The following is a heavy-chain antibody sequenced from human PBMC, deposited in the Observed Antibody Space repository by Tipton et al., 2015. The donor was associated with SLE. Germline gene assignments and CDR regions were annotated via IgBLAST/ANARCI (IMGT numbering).Heavy chain of an antibody. Sequence: TLSLTCAVSGGSINSGDYSWSWIRQPPGKGLGWIGYIFHSGNAYYNPSLKSRVTISVDMSRNQFSLRLDSVTAADTALYYCARGEMDVFDIWGQGTVVSVSS. CDR3: ARGEMDVFDI. CDR1: GGSINSGDYS. V-gene: IGHV4-30-2*01. J-gene: IGHJ3*02. CDR2: IFHSGNA.